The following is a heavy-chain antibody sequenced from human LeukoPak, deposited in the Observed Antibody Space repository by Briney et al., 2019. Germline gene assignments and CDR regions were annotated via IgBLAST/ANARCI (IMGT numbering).Heavy chain of an antibody. CDR2: IYHSGST. J-gene: IGHJ5*02. D-gene: IGHD2-2*01. V-gene: IGHV4-4*02. CDR3: AAGRVVPAAISWFDP. Sequence: SGTLSLTCAVSGGSISSSNWWSWVRQPPGKGLEWIGYIYHSGSTYYNPSLKSRVTISVDRSKNQFSLKLSSVTAADTAVYYCAAGRVVPAAISWFDPWGQGTLVTVSS. CDR1: GGSISSSNW.